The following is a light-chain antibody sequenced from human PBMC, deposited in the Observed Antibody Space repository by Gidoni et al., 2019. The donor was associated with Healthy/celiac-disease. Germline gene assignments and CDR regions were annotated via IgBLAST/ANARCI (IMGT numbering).Light chain of an antibody. Sequence: QSALTHPASVSGSPRQSLPLPSTGTSSDVGSYNLVSWYQQHPDKAPKLMIYEVSKRPSGVSNRFSGSKSGNTASLTISGLQAEDEADYYCCSYAGSSTFVVFGGGTKLTVL. V-gene: IGLV2-23*02. CDR3: CSYAGSSTFVV. CDR1: SSDVGSYNL. CDR2: EVS. J-gene: IGLJ2*01.